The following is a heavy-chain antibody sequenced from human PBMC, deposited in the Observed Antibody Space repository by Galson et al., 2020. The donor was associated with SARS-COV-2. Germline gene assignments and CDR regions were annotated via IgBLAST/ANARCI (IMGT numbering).Heavy chain of an antibody. CDR3: ARDWPGFDP. CDR1: GGSISSGGYY. Sequence: SETLSLTCTVSGGSISSGGYYWSWIRQPAGKGLEWIGRIYTSGRNTNYNPSLKSRVTISVDTSKNQFSLMLSSVTAADTAVYYCARDWPGFDPWGQGTLVTVSS. J-gene: IGHJ5*02. V-gene: IGHV4-61*02. CDR2: IYTSGRNT.